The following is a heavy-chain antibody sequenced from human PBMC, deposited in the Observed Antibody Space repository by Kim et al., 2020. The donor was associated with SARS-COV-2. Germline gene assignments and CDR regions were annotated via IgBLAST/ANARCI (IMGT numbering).Heavy chain of an antibody. CDR3: ARAPIAAAGSQVLRIDFDY. CDR2: INPSSGST. J-gene: IGHJ4*02. V-gene: IGHV1-46*01. CDR1: GYTFTSYS. Sequence: ASVKVSCKASGYTFTSYSMHWVRQAPGQGLEWMGIINPSSGSTSYAQKFQGRVTMTRDTSTSTVYMELSSLRSEDTAVYYCARAPIAAAGSQVLRIDFDYWGQGTLVTVSS. D-gene: IGHD6-13*01.